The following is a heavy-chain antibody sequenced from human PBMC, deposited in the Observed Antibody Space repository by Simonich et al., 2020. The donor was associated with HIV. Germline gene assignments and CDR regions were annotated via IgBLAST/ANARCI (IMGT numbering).Heavy chain of an antibody. Sequence: EVQLVESGGGLVKPGGSLRLSCAASGFTFSSYSMNWVRQAQGKGLEWFSSISSSSSYIYYEDSVKGRFTISSDNAKNALFLQMNRLRAEDTAVYYCARDGRKGSSTSCSDYWGQGTLVTVSS. D-gene: IGHD2-2*01. CDR3: ARDGRKGSSTSCSDY. CDR2: ISSSSSYI. V-gene: IGHV3-21*01. J-gene: IGHJ4*02. CDR1: GFTFSSYS.